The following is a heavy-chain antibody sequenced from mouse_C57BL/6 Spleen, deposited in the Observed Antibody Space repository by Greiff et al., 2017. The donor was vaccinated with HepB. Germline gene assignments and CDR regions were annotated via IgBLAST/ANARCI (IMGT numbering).Heavy chain of an antibody. CDR1: GYTFTSYT. J-gene: IGHJ2*01. Sequence: VQLQQSGAELARPGASVKMSCKASGYTFTSYTMHWVKQRPGQGLEWIGYINPSSGYTKYNQKFKDKATLTADKSSSTAYMQLSSLTSEDSAVYYCARSLFITTVVAPDYGGHSTTLTVSS. D-gene: IGHD1-1*01. V-gene: IGHV1-4*01. CDR3: ARSLFITTVVAPDY. CDR2: INPSSGYT.